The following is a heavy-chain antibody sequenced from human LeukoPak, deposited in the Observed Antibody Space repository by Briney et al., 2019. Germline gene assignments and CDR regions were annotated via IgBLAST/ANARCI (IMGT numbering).Heavy chain of an antibody. CDR3: ARDLHSGSPYGDAFDI. CDR2: IYYSGST. D-gene: IGHD3-10*01. CDR1: GGSISSYY. V-gene: IGHV4-59*01. Sequence: SETLSLTCTVSGGSISSYYWSWIRQPPGKGLEWIGYIYYSGSTNYNPSLKSRVTISVDTSKNQFSLKLSSVTAADTAVYYCARDLHSGSPYGDAFDIWGQGTMVTVSS. J-gene: IGHJ3*02.